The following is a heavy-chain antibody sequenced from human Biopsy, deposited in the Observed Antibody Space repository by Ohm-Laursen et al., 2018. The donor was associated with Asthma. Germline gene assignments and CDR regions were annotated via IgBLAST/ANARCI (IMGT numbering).Heavy chain of an antibody. CDR3: AGAVDCSRYYGIDV. CDR2: ISVYNGNT. D-gene: IGHD2-21*01. J-gene: IGHJ6*04. Sequence: ASVKVSCKTSGYTFNSAGITWVRQAPGQGLEWMGWISVYNGNTKVAQKLQDRVTMITDTSTSTAYMELRSLRSDDTAVYFCAGAVDCSRYYGIDVWGKGTTVTVSP. CDR1: GYTFNSAG. V-gene: IGHV1-18*01.